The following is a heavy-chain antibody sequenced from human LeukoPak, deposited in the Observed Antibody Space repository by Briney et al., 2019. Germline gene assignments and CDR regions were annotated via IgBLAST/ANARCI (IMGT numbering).Heavy chain of an antibody. CDR3: AKDTGSSGYYSHFDY. V-gene: IGHV3-9*01. CDR2: ISWNSGSI. Sequence: GGSLRLSCAASGFTFDDYAMHWVRQAPGKGLEWVSGISWNSGSIGYADSVKGRFTISRDNAKNSLYLQMNSPRAEDTALYYCAKDTGSSGYYSHFDYWGQGTLVTVSS. J-gene: IGHJ4*02. D-gene: IGHD3-22*01. CDR1: GFTFDDYA.